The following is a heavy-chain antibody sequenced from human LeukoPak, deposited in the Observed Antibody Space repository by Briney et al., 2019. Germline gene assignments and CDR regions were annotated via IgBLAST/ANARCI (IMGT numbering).Heavy chain of an antibody. Sequence: GGSLRLSCAASGFTFSSYSMNWVRQAPGKGLEWVSYISSSSSTIYYADSVKGRFTISRDNAKNSLYLQMNSLRAEDTAVYYCTRDSIFGVVIALDYWGQGTLVTVSS. CDR3: TRDSIFGVVIALDY. J-gene: IGHJ4*02. CDR1: GFTFSSYS. V-gene: IGHV3-48*01. D-gene: IGHD3-3*01. CDR2: ISSSSSTI.